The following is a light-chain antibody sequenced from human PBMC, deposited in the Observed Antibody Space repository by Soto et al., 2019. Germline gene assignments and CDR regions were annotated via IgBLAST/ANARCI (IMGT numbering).Light chain of an antibody. J-gene: IGKJ5*01. CDR1: QSISSY. CDR3: QQSYRTPIT. V-gene: IGKV1-39*01. CDR2: AAS. Sequence: DIQMTQSPSSLSASVGDRVTMTFRASQSISSYLNWYQQKPGKAPNLLIYAASGLQSGVPSRFSGSGSGTDFTLTISSLQPEDFATYYCQQSYRTPITFGQGTRLEIK.